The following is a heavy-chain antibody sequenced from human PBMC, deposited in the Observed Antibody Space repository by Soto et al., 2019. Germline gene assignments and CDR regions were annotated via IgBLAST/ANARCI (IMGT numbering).Heavy chain of an antibody. CDR1: GFTFSDYA. Sequence: VQLVESGGGVVQPGRSLRLSCAVSGFTFSDYAMHWVRQAPGKGLEWVAVVSHDGRNTHYADSVKGRFTISRDSSKNTVSLEMISLRAEDTAVYYCAKGGRQWLVTSDFNYWGQGALVTVSS. V-gene: IGHV3-30*18. CDR2: VSHDGRNT. J-gene: IGHJ4*02. CDR3: AKGGRQWLVTSDFNY. D-gene: IGHD6-19*01.